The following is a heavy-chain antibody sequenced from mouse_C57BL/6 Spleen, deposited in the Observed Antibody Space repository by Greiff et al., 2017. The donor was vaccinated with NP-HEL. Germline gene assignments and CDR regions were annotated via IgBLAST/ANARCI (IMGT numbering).Heavy chain of an antibody. D-gene: IGHD1-2*01. CDR3: ARDHYQGFDY. Sequence: DVHLVESGGGLVKPGGSLKLSCAASGFTFSSYAMSWVRQTPEKRLEWVATISDGGSYTYYPDNVKGRFTISRDNAKNNLYLQMSHLKSEDTAMYYCARDHYQGFDYWGQGTTLTVSS. V-gene: IGHV5-4*01. J-gene: IGHJ2*01. CDR2: ISDGGSYT. CDR1: GFTFSSYA.